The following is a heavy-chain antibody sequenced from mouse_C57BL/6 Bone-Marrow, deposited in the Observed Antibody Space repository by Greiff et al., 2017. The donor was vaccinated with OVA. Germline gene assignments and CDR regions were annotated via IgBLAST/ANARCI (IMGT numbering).Heavy chain of an antibody. V-gene: IGHV1-69*01. Sequence: QVQLQQPGAELVMPGASVKLSCKASGYTFTSYWMHWVKQRPGQGLEWIGEIDPSDSYTNYNQKFKGKSTLTVDKSSSTAYMQLSSLTSEDSAVYYCAREREYYFDDWGQGTTLTVSS. CDR3: AREREYYFDD. J-gene: IGHJ2*01. CDR1: GYTFTSYW. CDR2: IDPSDSYT.